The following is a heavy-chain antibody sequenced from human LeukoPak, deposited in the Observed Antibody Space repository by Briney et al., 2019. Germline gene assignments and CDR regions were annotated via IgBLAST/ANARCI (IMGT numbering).Heavy chain of an antibody. CDR2: ISWNSGSI. D-gene: IGHD6-19*01. Sequence: PGRSLRLSCAASGFTFDDYAMHWVRQAPGKGLEWVSGISWNSGSIGYADSVKGRFTISRDNAKNSLYLQMNSLRAEDTALYYCAKDGGSGWSFLYYFDYWGQGTLVTVSS. CDR3: AKDGGSGWSFLYYFDY. CDR1: GFTFDDYA. V-gene: IGHV3-9*01. J-gene: IGHJ4*02.